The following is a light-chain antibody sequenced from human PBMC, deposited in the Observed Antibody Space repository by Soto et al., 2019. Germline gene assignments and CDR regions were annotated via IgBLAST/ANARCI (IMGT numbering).Light chain of an antibody. CDR1: QGINND. J-gene: IGKJ4*01. CDR3: LQSSSYPLT. V-gene: IGKV1-17*03. Sequence: DIQMTQSPSAMSASVGDRVTITCRASQGINNDLAWFQQKPGKVPERLIYRTYSLQNGVPSRFSGSGSGTKFTLTISSLQPEDFATYYCLQSSSYPLTFGGGTRVEI. CDR2: RTY.